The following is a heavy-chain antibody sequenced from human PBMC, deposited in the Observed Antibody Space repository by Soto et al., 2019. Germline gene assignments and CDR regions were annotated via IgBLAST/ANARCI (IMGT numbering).Heavy chain of an antibody. CDR1: GFSLSTSAVG. Sequence: QITLKESGPTLLKPTQTLTLTCTFSGFSLSTSAVGVNWIRQPPGKALEWLALIYWNDDKYYTPSLSGRLTIXQDTSKNQVVLTMTNMNPVDTATYYCAHGSGWLSDYWGQGILVTVSS. V-gene: IGHV2-5*01. D-gene: IGHD6-19*01. CDR3: AHGSGWLSDY. CDR2: IYWNDDK. J-gene: IGHJ4*02.